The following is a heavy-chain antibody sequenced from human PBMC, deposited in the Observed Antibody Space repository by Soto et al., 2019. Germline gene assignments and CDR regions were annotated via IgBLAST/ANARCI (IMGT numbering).Heavy chain of an antibody. CDR2: ISAYNGNT. J-gene: IGHJ4*02. V-gene: IGHV1-18*01. D-gene: IGHD6-19*01. CDR1: GYTFTSYG. CDR3: ARKYSSGCPQYYFDY. Sequence: ASVKVSCKASGYTFTSYGISWVRQAPGQGLEWMGWISAYNGNTNYAQKLQGRVTMTTDTSTSTAYMELRSLRSDDTAVYYCARKYSSGCPQYYFDYWGQGTLVTVSS.